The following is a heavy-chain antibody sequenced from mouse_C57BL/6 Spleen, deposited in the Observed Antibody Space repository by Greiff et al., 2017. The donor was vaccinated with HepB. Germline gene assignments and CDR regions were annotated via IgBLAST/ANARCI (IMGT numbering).Heavy chain of an antibody. CDR3: TGGLRSFDY. J-gene: IGHJ2*01. CDR2: IRLKSDNYAT. Sequence: EVKLMESGGGLVQPGGSMKLSCVASGFTFSNYWMNWVRQSPEKGLEWVAQIRLKSDNYATHYAESVKGRFTISRDDSKSSVYLQMNNLRAEDTGIYYCTGGLRSFDYWGQGTTLTVSS. CDR1: GFTFSNYW. D-gene: IGHD1-1*01. V-gene: IGHV6-3*01.